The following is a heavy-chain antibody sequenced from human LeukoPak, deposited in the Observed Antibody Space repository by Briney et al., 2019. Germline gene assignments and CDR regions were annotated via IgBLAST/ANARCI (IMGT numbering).Heavy chain of an antibody. CDR2: INPSGGST. CDR1: GYNFTSSY. CDR3: ARGAENDYSSGSYYCYMDV. D-gene: IGHD2-15*01. V-gene: IGHV1-46*01. J-gene: IGHJ6*03. Sequence: ASVKVSCKASGYNFTSSYMHWVRQAPGQGLEWMGIINPSGGSTNYAQKFQGRVTMTRDMSTSTVYMELSSLRSEDTAVYYCARGAENDYSSGSYYCYMDVWGKGTTVTVSS.